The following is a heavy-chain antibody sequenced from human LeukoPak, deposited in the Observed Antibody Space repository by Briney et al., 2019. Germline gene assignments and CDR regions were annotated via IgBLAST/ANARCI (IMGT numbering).Heavy chain of an antibody. J-gene: IGHJ4*02. CDR1: GYTFSNYG. D-gene: IGHD3-22*01. Sequence: GASVKVSCKASGYTFSNYGISWLRQAPGQGPEWMGWISAYNGNTNYAQKLQGRVTMTTDTSTSTVYMELSSLRSEDTAVYYCASSHSSGTPIDYWGQGTLVTVSS. CDR2: ISAYNGNT. CDR3: ASSHSSGTPIDY. V-gene: IGHV1-18*01.